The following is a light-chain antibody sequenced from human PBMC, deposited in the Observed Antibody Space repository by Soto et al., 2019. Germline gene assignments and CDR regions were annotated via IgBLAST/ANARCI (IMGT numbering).Light chain of an antibody. CDR2: GAS. Sequence: EVVMTQSPASLSVSPGERATLSCRASQSVSTDFAWYQRKPGQAPRLLIYGASARATGIPARFSGSGSVTELTLTISSLQSEDCAVSYCQQYTNWPLTFGPGTKVHI. CDR1: QSVSTD. V-gene: IGKV3-15*01. J-gene: IGKJ3*01. CDR3: QQYTNWPLT.